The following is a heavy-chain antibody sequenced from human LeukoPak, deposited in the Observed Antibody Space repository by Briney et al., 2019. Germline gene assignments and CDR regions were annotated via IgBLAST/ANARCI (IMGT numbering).Heavy chain of an antibody. CDR2: ISGSGGST. Sequence: GSLRLSCAASGFTFSSYAMSWVRQAPGKGLEWVSAISGSGGSTYYADSVKGRFTISRDNSKNTLYLQMNSLRAEDTAVYYCAKDLRYCSSTSCFTGSDYWGQGTLVTVSS. V-gene: IGHV3-23*01. CDR1: GFTFSSYA. J-gene: IGHJ4*02. CDR3: AKDLRYCSSTSCFTGSDY. D-gene: IGHD2-2*01.